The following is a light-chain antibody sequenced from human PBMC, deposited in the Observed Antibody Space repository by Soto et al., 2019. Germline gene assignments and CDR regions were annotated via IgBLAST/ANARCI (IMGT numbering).Light chain of an antibody. J-gene: IGLJ1*01. Sequence: QSALTQPAAVSGAPGQSIAVACTGTSSVVGTYNSVSWYQQYPGKAPKLMIHDVSNRPSGVSDRFSGSKSGNTASLTISGLQSEDEADYYCSSYTSSSSYVFGSGTKVTAL. CDR3: SSYTSSSSYV. V-gene: IGLV2-14*01. CDR2: DVS. CDR1: SSVVGTYNS.